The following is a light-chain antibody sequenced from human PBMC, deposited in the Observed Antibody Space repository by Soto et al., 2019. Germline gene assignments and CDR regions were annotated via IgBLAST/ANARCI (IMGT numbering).Light chain of an antibody. J-gene: IGKJ4*01. V-gene: IGKV1-9*01. Sequence: DIQLTQSPAFLSASVGHKVTITRRASQGFSFFLAWYQQKPGKAPNLLIYSASTLQSGVPSRFSGSGSGTEFTLTISSLQPEDFATYFCQQIDSYPVTFGGGTKVEMK. CDR2: SAS. CDR1: QGFSFF. CDR3: QQIDSYPVT.